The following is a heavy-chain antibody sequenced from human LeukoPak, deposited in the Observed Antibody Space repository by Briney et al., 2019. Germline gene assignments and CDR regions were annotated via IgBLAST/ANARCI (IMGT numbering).Heavy chain of an antibody. CDR2: IIPIFGTA. Sequence: SVKVYCKASGGTFSSYAISWVRQAPGQGLEWMGGIIPIFGTANYAQKFQGRVTITADESTSTAYMELSSLRSEDTAVYYCARDLTGVDIVPNWGQGTLVTVSS. CDR3: ARDLTGVDIVPN. D-gene: IGHD5-12*01. V-gene: IGHV1-69*13. CDR1: GGTFSSYA. J-gene: IGHJ4*02.